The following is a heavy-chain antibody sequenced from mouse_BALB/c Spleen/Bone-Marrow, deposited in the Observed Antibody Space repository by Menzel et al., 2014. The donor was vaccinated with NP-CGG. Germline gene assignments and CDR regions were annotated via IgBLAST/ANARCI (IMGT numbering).Heavy chain of an antibody. CDR2: ISSGDSYT. V-gene: IGHV5-6*01. Sequence: DVHLVESGGDLVKPGGSLKLSCAASGFTFSSYGMSWVRQTPDRRLEWVATISSGDSYTYYPDSVKGRFTISRDNAKNTLYLLMSSLKSEDTAMYYCARHRADYYAMDYWGQGTSVTVSS. CDR1: GFTFSSYG. CDR3: ARHRADYYAMDY. J-gene: IGHJ4*01. D-gene: IGHD3-3*01.